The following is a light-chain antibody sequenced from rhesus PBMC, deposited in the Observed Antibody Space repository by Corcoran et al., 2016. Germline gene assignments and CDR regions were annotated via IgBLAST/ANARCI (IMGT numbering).Light chain of an antibody. V-gene: IGKV3-31*02. CDR2: GAS. CDR1: QSVSSK. Sequence: EIVMTQSPATLSLSPGETATISCRTSQSVSSKLAWYQQKPGQAPRLLIYGASSRATGIPDRFSGSGFGTYFTLTISSLEPEDFAVYYCQETSNLWTFGQGTKVEIK. J-gene: IGKJ1*01. CDR3: QETSNLWT.